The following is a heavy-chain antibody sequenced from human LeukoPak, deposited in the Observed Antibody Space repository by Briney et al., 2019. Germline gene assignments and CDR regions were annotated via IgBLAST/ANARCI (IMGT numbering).Heavy chain of an antibody. CDR3: ARDSSYCSGGSCYSHQYFQH. Sequence: ASVKVSCKASGYTFTSYGISWVRQAPGQGLEWMGWISAYNGNTNYAQKLQGRVTMTTDTSTSTAYMELRSLRSDDTAVYYCARDSSYCSGGSCYSHQYFQHWGQGTLVTVSS. V-gene: IGHV1-18*01. D-gene: IGHD2-15*01. CDR1: GYTFTSYG. CDR2: ISAYNGNT. J-gene: IGHJ1*01.